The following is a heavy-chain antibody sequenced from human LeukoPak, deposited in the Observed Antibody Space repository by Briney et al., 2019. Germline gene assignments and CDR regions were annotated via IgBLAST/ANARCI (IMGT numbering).Heavy chain of an antibody. CDR2: ITSTSSYM. D-gene: IGHD1-26*01. Sequence: PGGSLRLSCAASGFTFSTYNMNWVRQAPGKGLEWVSSITSTSSYMYYADSVKGRFTISRDNAQNSLYLHMGSLRAEDAAVYYCARDPYSGGYGDDYYYYMDVWGKGTTVTISS. J-gene: IGHJ6*03. CDR1: GFTFSTYN. CDR3: ARDPYSGGYGDDYYYYMDV. V-gene: IGHV3-21*01.